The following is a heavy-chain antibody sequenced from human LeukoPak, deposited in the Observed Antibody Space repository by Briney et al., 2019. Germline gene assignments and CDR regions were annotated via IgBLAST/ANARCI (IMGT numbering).Heavy chain of an antibody. CDR3: ARLDGSYFLFDP. CDR1: GGSFSGYY. CDR2: INHSGST. Sequence: SETLSLTCAVYGGSFSGYYWSWIRQPPGKGLGWIGEINHSGSTNYNPSLKSRVTISVDTSKNQFSLKLSSVTAADPAVYYCARLDGSYFLFDPWGQGTLVTVSS. J-gene: IGHJ5*02. V-gene: IGHV4-34*01. D-gene: IGHD1-26*01.